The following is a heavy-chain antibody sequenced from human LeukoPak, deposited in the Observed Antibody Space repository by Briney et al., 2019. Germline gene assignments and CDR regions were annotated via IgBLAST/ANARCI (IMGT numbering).Heavy chain of an antibody. CDR2: ITWDGGST. V-gene: IGHV3-43*01. J-gene: IGHJ4*02. CDR3: AIGRIAVTGSGGLFDY. D-gene: IGHD6-19*01. CDR1: GFTFDDYT. Sequence: GGSLRLSCAASGFTFDDYTVHWVRQAPGKGLEWVSLITWDGGSTYYADSVKGRFTISRDNSKNTLYLQINSLRAEDTAVYYCAIGRIAVTGSGGLFDYWGQGTLVTVSS.